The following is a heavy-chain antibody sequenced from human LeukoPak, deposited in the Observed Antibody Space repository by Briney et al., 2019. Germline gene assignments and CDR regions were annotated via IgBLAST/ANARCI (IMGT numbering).Heavy chain of an antibody. CDR2: IWSVGTNK. J-gene: IGHJ3*02. CDR1: GFTFSSYA. Sequence: PGRSLRLSCAASGFTFSSYAMHWVREAPGKGLEWVAVIWSVGTNKNYSASVKGRITISRDNSKNTLYLQMNSLRAEDTAVYYCARVSLLAFDIWGQGTMVTVSS. CDR3: ARVSLLAFDI. V-gene: IGHV3-33*08.